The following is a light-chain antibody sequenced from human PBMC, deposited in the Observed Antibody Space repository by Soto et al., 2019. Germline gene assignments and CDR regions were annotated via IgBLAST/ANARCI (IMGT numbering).Light chain of an antibody. J-gene: IGLJ3*02. CDR2: DNN. CDR3: GTWDSSLSVWV. CDR1: SSDVGRYNY. Sequence: QSALTQPPSASGSPGQSVTISCTGTSSDVGRYNYISWYQQRPGKAPKLIIYDNNERPSGIPDRFSGSKSGTSATLGIAGLQTGDEADYYCGTWDSSLSVWVFGGGTKLTVL. V-gene: IGLV1-51*01.